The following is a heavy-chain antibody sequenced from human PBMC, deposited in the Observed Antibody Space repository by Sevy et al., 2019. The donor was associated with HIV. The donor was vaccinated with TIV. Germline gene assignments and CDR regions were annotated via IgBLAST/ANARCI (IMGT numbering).Heavy chain of an antibody. Sequence: GGSLRLSCAASGFTFSTYGMHWVRQAPGKGLEWVGRIRSKADGGTADYAAPVKGRFIISRDDSENTLYLQMNSLRTEDTAIYYCTTVLGWEGTSDYWGQGTLVTVSS. D-gene: IGHD1-26*01. V-gene: IGHV3-15*07. CDR2: IRSKADGGTA. CDR1: GFTFSTYG. J-gene: IGHJ4*02. CDR3: TTVLGWEGTSDY.